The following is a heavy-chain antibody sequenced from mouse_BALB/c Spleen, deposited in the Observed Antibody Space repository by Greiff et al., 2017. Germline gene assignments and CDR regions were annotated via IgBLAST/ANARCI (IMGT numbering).Heavy chain of an antibody. D-gene: IGHD2-4*01. J-gene: IGHJ3*01. CDR3: ARHGGLRAFAY. Sequence: VQLQQSGPDLVAPSQSLSITCTVSGFSLTSYGVHWVRQPPGKGLEWLVVIWRDGSKTYNSAHKSRLSIWKDNSKSQVFLIMNSLQTDDTAMYYCARHGGLRAFAYWGQGTLVTVSA. CDR1: GFSLTSYG. CDR2: IWRDGSK. V-gene: IGHV2-6-2*01.